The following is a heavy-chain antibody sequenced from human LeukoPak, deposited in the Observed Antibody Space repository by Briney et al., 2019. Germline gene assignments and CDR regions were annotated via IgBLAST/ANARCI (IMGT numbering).Heavy chain of an antibody. CDR2: ISSSGSFI. J-gene: IGHJ3*02. Sequence: GGSLRLSCAASGFTFSDYYMTWIRQAPGKGLEWVSYISSSGSFIYYADSVKGRFTISRDNAKNSLYLQMNGLRAEDTAVYYCARAIYDGFDIWGQGTMVTVSS. CDR1: GFTFSDYY. CDR3: ARAIYDGFDI. V-gene: IGHV3-11*04. D-gene: IGHD3-9*01.